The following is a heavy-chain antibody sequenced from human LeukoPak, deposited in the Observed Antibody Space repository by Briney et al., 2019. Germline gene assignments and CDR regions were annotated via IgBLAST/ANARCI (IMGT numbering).Heavy chain of an antibody. CDR2: ISAYNGNT. D-gene: IGHD6-13*01. V-gene: IGHV1-18*01. Sequence: ASVKVSCKASGYTFTSYGISWVRQAPGQGLKWLGWISAYNGNTNYAQKLQGRVTMTTDTSTSTAYMELRSLRSDDTAVYYCARGGYSSSSTLFDPWGQGTLVTVSS. J-gene: IGHJ5*02. CDR3: ARGGYSSSSTLFDP. CDR1: GYTFTSYG.